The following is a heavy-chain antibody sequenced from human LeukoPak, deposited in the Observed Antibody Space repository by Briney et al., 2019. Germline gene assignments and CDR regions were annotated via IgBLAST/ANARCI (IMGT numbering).Heavy chain of an antibody. CDR1: GGSISSSRYY. V-gene: IGHV4-39*01. CDR3: ARPVGYSNNPLDAFDI. J-gene: IGHJ3*02. Sequence: PSETLSLTCTVSGGSISSSRYYWGWIRQPPGKGLEWIGSIYYSGNTYYNPSLKSRVTISVDTSKNQFSLKLSSVTAADTAKYYCARPVGYSNNPLDAFDIWGQGTMVSVSS. CDR2: IYYSGNT. D-gene: IGHD4-11*01.